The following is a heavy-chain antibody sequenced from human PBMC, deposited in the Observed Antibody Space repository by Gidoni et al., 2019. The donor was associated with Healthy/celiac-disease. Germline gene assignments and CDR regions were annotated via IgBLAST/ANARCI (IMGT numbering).Heavy chain of an antibody. Sequence: QVQLVQSGAEVKKPGASVKVSCKASGYTFTSYAMHWVRQAPGQRLEWMGWINAGNGNTKYSQKFQGRVTITRDTSASTAYMELSSLRSEDTAVYYCARASEVDYGDQDAFDIWGQGTMVTVSS. CDR2: INAGNGNT. CDR3: ARASEVDYGDQDAFDI. J-gene: IGHJ3*02. CDR1: GYTFTSYA. D-gene: IGHD4-17*01. V-gene: IGHV1-3*01.